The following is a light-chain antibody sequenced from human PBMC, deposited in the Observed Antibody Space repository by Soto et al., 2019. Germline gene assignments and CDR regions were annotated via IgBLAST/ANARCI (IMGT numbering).Light chain of an antibody. CDR1: QSVSSSY. CDR2: GAS. CDR3: QQYGSSYT. V-gene: IGKV3-20*01. Sequence: EILLTQSPGTLSLSPGERATLTCRASQSVSSSYLAWYQQKPGQAPRRLIYGASSRATGIPDRFSGSCSGTDFTLTISRLEPEDFAVYYCQQYGSSYTFGQGTKLEIK. J-gene: IGKJ2*01.